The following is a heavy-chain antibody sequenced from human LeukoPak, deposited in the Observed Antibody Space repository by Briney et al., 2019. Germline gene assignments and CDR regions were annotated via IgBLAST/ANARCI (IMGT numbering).Heavy chain of an antibody. CDR1: GGTFSSYA. CDR3: ARASPTEGIVVVPAAISNWFDP. V-gene: IGHV1-69*06. D-gene: IGHD2-2*01. J-gene: IGHJ5*02. Sequence: GSSVKVSCKASGGTFSSYAISWVRQAPGQGLEWMGGIIPIFGTANYAQKFQGRVTITADKSTSTAYMELSSLRSEDTAVYYCARASPTEGIVVVPAAISNWFDPWGQGTLVTVSS. CDR2: IIPIFGTA.